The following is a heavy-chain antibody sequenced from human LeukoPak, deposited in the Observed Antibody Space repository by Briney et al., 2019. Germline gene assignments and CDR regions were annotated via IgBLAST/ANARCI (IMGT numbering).Heavy chain of an antibody. CDR1: GDSVASNSAG. CDR3: ARDPMAGSFYGVNWFDP. J-gene: IGHJ5*02. CDR2: TYYRSKWYY. Sequence: SQTLSLTCAISGDSVASNSAGWNWIRQSPSRGLEWLGRTYYRSKWYYDYAVSVRSRLIINPDTSKNQFSLHLNSVTPEDTAVHYCARDPMAGSFYGVNWFDPWGQGTLVTVSS. D-gene: IGHD3-10*01. V-gene: IGHV6-1*01.